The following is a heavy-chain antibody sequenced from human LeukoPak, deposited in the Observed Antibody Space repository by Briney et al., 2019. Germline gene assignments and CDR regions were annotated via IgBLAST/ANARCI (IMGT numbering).Heavy chain of an antibody. CDR3: TTDFEY. CDR2: IYTSGTT. V-gene: IGHV4-4*07. J-gene: IGHJ4*01. CDR1: AGFISSYY. Sequence: PSETLSLTCTVSAGFISSYYWSWIRQPAGKGLEWIGRIYTSGTTNYNPSLKSRLTMSIDTSKNKSCPRLTSLNAATTIVDFCTTDFEYWG. D-gene: IGHD4-17*01.